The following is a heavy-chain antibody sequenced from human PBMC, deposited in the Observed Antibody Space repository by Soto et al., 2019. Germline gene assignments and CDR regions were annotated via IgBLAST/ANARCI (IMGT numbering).Heavy chain of an antibody. D-gene: IGHD6-6*01. V-gene: IGHV4-30-4*01. CDR3: ARGIYSTSSFFDS. CDR2: IYYSGNT. J-gene: IGHJ4*02. Sequence: SETLSLTCTVSGGSISTADYYWNWIRQPPGKGLEWIGYIYYSGNTYYIPSLKSRVTISVDTSKNQISLKLNSVTAADTAVYYCARGIYSTSSFFDSWGQGTLVTVSS. CDR1: GGSISTADYY.